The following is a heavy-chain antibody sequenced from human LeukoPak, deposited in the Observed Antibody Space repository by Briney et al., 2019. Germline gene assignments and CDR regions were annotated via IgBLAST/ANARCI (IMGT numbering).Heavy chain of an antibody. CDR1: GGSIGTSSYY. Sequence: SETLSLTCTVSGGSIGTSSYYWGWIRQPPGKGLEWIGSIYYSGSTNYNPSLNSRVSISIDTSKNQFTLKLSSVTAADTTVYYCARLLRTVALFDYWGQGTLVTVSS. J-gene: IGHJ4*02. CDR2: IYYSGST. CDR3: ARLLRTVALFDY. D-gene: IGHD4-23*01. V-gene: IGHV4-39*01.